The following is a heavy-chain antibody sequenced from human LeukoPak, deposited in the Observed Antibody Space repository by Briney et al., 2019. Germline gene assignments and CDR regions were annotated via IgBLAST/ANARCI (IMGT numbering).Heavy chain of an antibody. V-gene: IGHV4-39*01. CDR1: GGSISSSSYC. CDR3: ARRTAWDQWGEGYFDY. CDR2: IYYSGSS. Sequence: SETLSLTCTVSGGSISSSSYCWGWIRQPPGKGLEWIGSIYYSGSSYYNPSLKSRVTISVDTSKNQFSLKLSSVTAADTAVYYCARRTAWDQWGEGYFDYWGQGTLVTVSS. D-gene: IGHD1-26*01. J-gene: IGHJ4*02.